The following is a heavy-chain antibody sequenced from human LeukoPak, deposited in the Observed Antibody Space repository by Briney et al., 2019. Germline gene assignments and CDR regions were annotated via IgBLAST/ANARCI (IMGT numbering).Heavy chain of an antibody. CDR2: IYYSGST. J-gene: IGHJ5*02. D-gene: IGHD5-18*01. Sequence: SETLSLTCTVSGVSISSGGYYWSWIRQHPGKGLEWIGYIYYSGSTYYNPSLKSRVTISVDTSKNQFSLKLSPVTAADTAVYYCARGLDTAMGGRWFDPWGQGTLVTVSS. CDR3: ARGLDTAMGGRWFDP. CDR1: GVSISSGGYY. V-gene: IGHV4-31*03.